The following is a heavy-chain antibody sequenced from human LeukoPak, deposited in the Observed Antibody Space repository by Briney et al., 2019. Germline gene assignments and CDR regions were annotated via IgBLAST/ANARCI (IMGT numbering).Heavy chain of an antibody. Sequence: GGSLRLSRAASGFTFSTFEMNWVRQAPGKGLEWVSYISSSASTIYYADSVKGRFTISRDNAKNSLYLQMNSLRAEDTAVYYCARGGTYYNSSVWFSCDYWGQGTLVTVSS. D-gene: IGHD3-22*01. CDR2: ISSSASTI. V-gene: IGHV3-48*03. CDR3: ARGGTYYNSSVWFSCDY. CDR1: GFTFSTFE. J-gene: IGHJ4*02.